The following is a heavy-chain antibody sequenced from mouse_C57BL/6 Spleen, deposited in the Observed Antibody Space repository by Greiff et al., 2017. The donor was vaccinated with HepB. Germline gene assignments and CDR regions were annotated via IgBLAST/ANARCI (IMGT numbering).Heavy chain of an antibody. V-gene: IGHV1-52*01. Sequence: QVQLQQPGAELVRPGSSVKLSCKASGYTFTSYWMHWVKQRPIQGLEWIGNIDPSDSETHYNQKFKDKATLTVDKSSSTAYMQLSSLTSEDSAVYYCARVGIYYDHYYAMDYWGQGTSVTVSS. J-gene: IGHJ4*01. CDR2: IDPSDSET. D-gene: IGHD2-4*01. CDR1: GYTFTSYW. CDR3: ARVGIYYDHYYAMDY.